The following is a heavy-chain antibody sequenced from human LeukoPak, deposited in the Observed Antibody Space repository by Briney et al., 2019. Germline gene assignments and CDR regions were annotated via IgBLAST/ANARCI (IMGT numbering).Heavy chain of an antibody. Sequence: SGTLSLTCAVSGGSISSSNWWSWVRQPPGKGLEWIGKIYHSGSTNYNPSLKSRVTISVDKSKNQFSLKLSSVTAADTAVYYCARYPNYDYVWGSYTPPDYYYGMDVWGQGTTVTVSS. CDR1: GGSISSSNW. J-gene: IGHJ6*02. D-gene: IGHD3-16*01. V-gene: IGHV4-4*02. CDR2: IYHSGST. CDR3: ARYPNYDYVWGSYTPPDYYYGMDV.